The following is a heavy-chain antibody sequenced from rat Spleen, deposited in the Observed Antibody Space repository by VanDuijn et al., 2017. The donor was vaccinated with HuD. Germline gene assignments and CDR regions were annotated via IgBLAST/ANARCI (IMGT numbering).Heavy chain of an antibody. Sequence: EVQLVESGGGLVQPGRSLKLSCVASGFTFNNYWMSWIRQAPGKGLEWVASITNTGGSIYYPDAVKGRFTISRDNAKSTLYLQMDSLRSEDTATYYCARRGPDWYFDFWGPGTMVTVSS. CDR2: ITNTGGSI. J-gene: IGHJ1*01. CDR3: ARRGPDWYFDF. CDR1: GFTFNNYW. V-gene: IGHV5-31*01. D-gene: IGHD4-3*01.